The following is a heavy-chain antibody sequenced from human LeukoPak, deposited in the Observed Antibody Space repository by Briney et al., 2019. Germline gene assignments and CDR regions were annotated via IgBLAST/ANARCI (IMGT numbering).Heavy chain of an antibody. CDR2: ISSSSSYI. V-gene: IGHV3-21*04. D-gene: IGHD3-16*01. Sequence: GGSLRLSCAASGFTFSSYSMNWVRQAPGKGLEWVSSISSSSSYIYYADSVKGRFTISRDNAKNSLYLQMNSLRAEDTAVYYCAKAFGFIGPFDYWGQGTLVTVSS. J-gene: IGHJ4*02. CDR1: GFTFSSYS. CDR3: AKAFGFIGPFDY.